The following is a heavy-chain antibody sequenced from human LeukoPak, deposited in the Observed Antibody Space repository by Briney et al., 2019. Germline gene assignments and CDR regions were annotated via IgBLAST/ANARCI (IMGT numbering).Heavy chain of an antibody. J-gene: IGHJ4*01. CDR3: ARDGTAAGLYFDL. D-gene: IGHD6-13*01. CDR2: INQDGGEK. V-gene: IGHV3-7*01. Sequence: GGSLRLSCAASGFTFSSYWMNWVRQAPGKGLEWVASINQDGGEKYYVDSVKDRFTISRVNAKNSLYLQMSSLRAEDTAVYYCARDGTAAGLYFDLWGQGTLVTVSS. CDR1: GFTFSSYW.